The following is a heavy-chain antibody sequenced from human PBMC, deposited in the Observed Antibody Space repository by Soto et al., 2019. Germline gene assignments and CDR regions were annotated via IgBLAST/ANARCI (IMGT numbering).Heavy chain of an antibody. Sequence: SETLSLTCTVSGGSVSSQYWSWIRQPAGKGLEWIGRIYNGGIPLIHPSLESRVALSLDTSKNQFYLTLSSVTAADTAIYYCASQDYDKSVYYFDYWGRGTLVTVS. CDR1: GGSVSSQY. CDR2: IYNGGIP. CDR3: ASQDYDKSVYYFDY. V-gene: IGHV4-4*07. J-gene: IGHJ4*02. D-gene: IGHD3-22*01.